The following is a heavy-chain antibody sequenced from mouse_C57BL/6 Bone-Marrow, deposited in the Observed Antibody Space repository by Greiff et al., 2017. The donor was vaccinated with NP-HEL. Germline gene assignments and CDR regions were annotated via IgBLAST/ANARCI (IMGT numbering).Heavy chain of an antibody. Sequence: QVQLQQPGAELVMPGASVKLSCKASGYTFTSYWMHWVKQRPGQGLEWIGEIDPSDSYTNYNHKFKGKSTLTVDKSSSTAYMQLSSLTSEDSAVYYCARDYDYDGDGYFDVWGTGTTVTVSS. J-gene: IGHJ1*03. CDR1: GYTFTSYW. V-gene: IGHV1-69*01. D-gene: IGHD2-4*01. CDR2: IDPSDSYT. CDR3: ARDYDYDGDGYFDV.